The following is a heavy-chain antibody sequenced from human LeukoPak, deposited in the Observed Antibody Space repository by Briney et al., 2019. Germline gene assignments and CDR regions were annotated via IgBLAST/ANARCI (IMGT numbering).Heavy chain of an antibody. CDR1: GGTFSSYA. J-gene: IGHJ4*02. Sequence: ASVKVSCKASGGTFSSYAISWVRQAPGQGLEWLGIIDRSGGSATYAQKFQGRVTMTRDTSTSTLYMELTRLTSEDTAVYYCGRVDVALGPDYWGQGTLVTVSS. D-gene: IGHD2-2*03. CDR2: IDRSGGSA. V-gene: IGHV1-46*01. CDR3: GRVDVALGPDY.